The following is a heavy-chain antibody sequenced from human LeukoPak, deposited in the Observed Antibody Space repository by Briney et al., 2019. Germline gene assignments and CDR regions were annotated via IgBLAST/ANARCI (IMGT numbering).Heavy chain of an antibody. Sequence: GGSLRLSCAASGFTFSSYGMHWVRQAPGKGLEWVAVIWYDGSNKYYADSVKGRFTISRDNSKNTPYLQMNSLRAEDTAVYYCARGLDSGYDIVYAYWGQGTLVTVSS. V-gene: IGHV3-33*01. CDR3: ARGLDSGYDIVYAY. CDR1: GFTFSSYG. J-gene: IGHJ4*02. CDR2: IWYDGSNK. D-gene: IGHD5-12*01.